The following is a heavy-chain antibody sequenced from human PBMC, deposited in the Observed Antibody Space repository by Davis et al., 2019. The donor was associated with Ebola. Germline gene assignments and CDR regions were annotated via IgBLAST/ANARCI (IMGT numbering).Heavy chain of an antibody. CDR1: GFTFSDYY. Sequence: GESLKISCAASGFTFSDYYMNWIRQTPGKGLEWVSYLSNSGNIKKYADSEKGRFTISRDNAKNSLYLEMSGLRAEDTAVYYCARYQGVLIDYWGQGTLVTVSS. J-gene: IGHJ4*02. D-gene: IGHD3-10*01. CDR3: ARYQGVLIDY. CDR2: LSNSGNIK. V-gene: IGHV3-11*01.